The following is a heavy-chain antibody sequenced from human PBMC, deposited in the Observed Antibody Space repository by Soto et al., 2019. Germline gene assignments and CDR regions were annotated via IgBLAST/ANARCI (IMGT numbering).Heavy chain of an antibody. CDR1: GGSISSSSYY. CDR2: IYYSGST. Sequence: PSETLSLTCTVSGGSISSSSYYWGWIRQPPGKGLEWIGSIYYSGSTYYNPSLKSRVTISVDTSKNQFSLKLSSVTAADTAVYYCARHVWSGYYYYYMDVWGKGTTVTVSS. V-gene: IGHV4-39*01. J-gene: IGHJ6*03. D-gene: IGHD3-3*01. CDR3: ARHVWSGYYYYYMDV.